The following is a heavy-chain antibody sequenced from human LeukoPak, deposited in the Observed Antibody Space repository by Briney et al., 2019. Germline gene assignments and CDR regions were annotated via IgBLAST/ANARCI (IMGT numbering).Heavy chain of an antibody. V-gene: IGHV4-59*01. CDR2: IYLFGCT. Sequence: TLSLTCTVSGGSLSSYYCSWIRQPPRKGLEGIGYIYLFGCTNYNPSLKTRVNISVDTSKNQFSLKLSSVTAADAAVYYCARGGVPSYDFWSAASWFDPWGQGTLVSASS. D-gene: IGHD3-3*01. CDR1: GGSLSSYY. CDR3: ARGGVPSYDFWSAASWFDP. J-gene: IGHJ5*02.